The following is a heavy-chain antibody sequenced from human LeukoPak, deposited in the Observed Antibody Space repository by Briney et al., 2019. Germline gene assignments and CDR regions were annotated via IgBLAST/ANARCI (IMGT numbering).Heavy chain of an antibody. Sequence: ASVKVSCKASGCTFTSYYMHWVRQAPGQGLEWMGIINPSGGSTSYAQKFQGRVTMTRAMSTSTVYMELSSLRSEDTAVYYSARAVYVFRAVAGRPNYYWGQGTLVTVSS. CDR2: INPSGGST. CDR1: GCTFTSYY. CDR3: ARAVYVFRAVAGRPNYY. V-gene: IGHV1-46*01. D-gene: IGHD6-19*01. J-gene: IGHJ4*02.